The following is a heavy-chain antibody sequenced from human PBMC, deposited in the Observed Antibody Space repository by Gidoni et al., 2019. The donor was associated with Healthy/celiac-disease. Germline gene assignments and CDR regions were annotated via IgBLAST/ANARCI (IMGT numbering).Heavy chain of an antibody. CDR2: ISYDGSNK. CDR3: ARSPGIAVADYFDY. Sequence: QVQLVESGGGVVQPGRSLRLSCAASGFTFSSYAMHWVRQAPGKGLEWVAVISYDGSNKYYADSVKGRFTISRDNSKNTLYLQMNSLRAEDTAVYYCARSPGIAVADYFDYWGQGTLVTVSS. J-gene: IGHJ4*02. D-gene: IGHD6-19*01. CDR1: GFTFSSYA. V-gene: IGHV3-30-3*01.